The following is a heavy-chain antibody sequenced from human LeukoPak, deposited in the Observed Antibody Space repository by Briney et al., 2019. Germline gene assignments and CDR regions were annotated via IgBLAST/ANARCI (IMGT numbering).Heavy chain of an antibody. Sequence: ASVKVSCKASGYTFTGYYMHWVRQASGQGLEWMGWINPNSGGTNYAQKFQGRVTMTRDTSISTAYMELSRLRSDGTAVYYCARGSCSGGSCYGFYYYYYYMDVWGKGTTVTVSS. J-gene: IGHJ6*03. CDR3: ARGSCSGGSCYGFYYYYYYMDV. V-gene: IGHV1-2*02. D-gene: IGHD2-15*01. CDR1: GYTFTGYY. CDR2: INPNSGGT.